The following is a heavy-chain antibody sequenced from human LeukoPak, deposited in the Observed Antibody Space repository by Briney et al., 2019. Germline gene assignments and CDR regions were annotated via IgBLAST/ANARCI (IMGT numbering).Heavy chain of an antibody. J-gene: IGHJ4*02. V-gene: IGHV3-21*01. CDR3: ANQAYSQFDY. D-gene: IGHD4-11*01. CDR2: ISSSSYI. CDR1: GFTFSSYS. Sequence: GGSLRLSCAASGFTFSSYSMNWVRQAPGKGLEWVSSISSSSYIYYADSVKGRFTISRDNAKNSLYLQMNSLSPEDTAVYYCANQAYSQFDYWGQGTLVSVSS.